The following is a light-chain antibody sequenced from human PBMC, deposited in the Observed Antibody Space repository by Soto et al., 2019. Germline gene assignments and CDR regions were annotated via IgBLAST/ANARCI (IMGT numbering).Light chain of an antibody. J-gene: IGKJ1*01. CDR3: QHYKAFSPWT. CDR2: DAS. V-gene: IGKV1-5*01. Sequence: DIQMTQSPSALSASVGDRVTTTCRASQNISSWLAWYQQKPGKAPKSLIYDASSLESGVPSRLSGSGSGTEFTLTISNLQPDDSATYYCQHYKAFSPWTFGQGTKVEIK. CDR1: QNISSW.